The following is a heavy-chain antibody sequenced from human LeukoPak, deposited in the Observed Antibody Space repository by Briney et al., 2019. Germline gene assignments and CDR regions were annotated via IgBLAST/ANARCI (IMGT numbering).Heavy chain of an antibody. Sequence: PSETLSLTCTVSGVSISTSRYYWGWIRQPPGKGLEWIGDIYYTGPTYYNASLESRVTISLDTSKNQFFLKLNSVTAADTAVYYCARDQYYYDSSGLIVFDYWGQGTLVTVSS. CDR2: IYYTGPT. CDR3: ARDQYYYDSSGLIVFDY. CDR1: GVSISTSRYY. V-gene: IGHV4-39*07. D-gene: IGHD3-22*01. J-gene: IGHJ4*02.